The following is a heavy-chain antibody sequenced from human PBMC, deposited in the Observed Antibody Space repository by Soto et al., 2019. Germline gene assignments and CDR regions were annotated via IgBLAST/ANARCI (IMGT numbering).Heavy chain of an antibody. CDR2: IIPILGIA. D-gene: IGHD4-17*01. V-gene: IGHV1-69*02. CDR1: GGTFSSYT. CDR3: AIIRSRVGPPPADY. J-gene: IGHJ4*02. Sequence: QVQLVQSGAEVKKPGSSVKVSCKASGGTFSSYTISWVRQAPGQGLEWMGRIIPILGIANYAQKFQGRVTITAENSTSTACMELSSLRSEDTAVYYCAIIRSRVGPPPADYWGQGTLVTVSS.